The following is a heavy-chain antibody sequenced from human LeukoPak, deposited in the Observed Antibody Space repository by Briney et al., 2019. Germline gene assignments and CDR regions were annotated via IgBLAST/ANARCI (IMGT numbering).Heavy chain of an antibody. V-gene: IGHV3-48*01. Sequence: PGGSLRLSCAASGFTFSSYSMNWVRQAPGKGLEWVSYISSSSSTIYYAASVKGRFTISRHNTKKSLYLQMNSARAQDPAVYYCTRWDCSGPRYFYDGWGQRTLAT. J-gene: IGHJ4*02. CDR1: GFTFSSYS. CDR3: TRWDCSGPRYFYDG. CDR2: ISSSSSTI. D-gene: IGHD2-15*01.